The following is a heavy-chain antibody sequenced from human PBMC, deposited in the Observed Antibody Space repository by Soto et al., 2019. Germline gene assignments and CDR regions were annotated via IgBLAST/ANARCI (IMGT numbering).Heavy chain of an antibody. Sequence: GGSLRLSCAASGFTFGSYWMHWVRQAPGKGLVWVSRINSDGSSTSYADSVKGRFTISRDNAKNTLYLQMNSLRAEDTAVYYCARGSSWYYYYYYGMDVWGQGTTVTVSS. CDR2: INSDGSST. D-gene: IGHD6-13*01. CDR1: GFTFGSYW. J-gene: IGHJ6*02. V-gene: IGHV3-74*01. CDR3: ARGSSWYYYYYYGMDV.